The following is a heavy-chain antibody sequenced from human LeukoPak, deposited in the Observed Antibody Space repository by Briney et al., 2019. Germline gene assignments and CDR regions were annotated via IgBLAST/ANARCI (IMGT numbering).Heavy chain of an antibody. J-gene: IGHJ4*02. V-gene: IGHV3-30-3*01. Sequence: GGSLRHSCAASGFTFSSYAMHWVRQAPGKGLEWVAVISYDGSNKYYADSVKGRFTISRDNSKNTLYLQMNSLRAEDTAVYYCARAYYDSSGYYEAAHSFDYWGQGTLVTVSS. D-gene: IGHD3-22*01. CDR3: ARAYYDSSGYYEAAHSFDY. CDR2: ISYDGSNK. CDR1: GFTFSSYA.